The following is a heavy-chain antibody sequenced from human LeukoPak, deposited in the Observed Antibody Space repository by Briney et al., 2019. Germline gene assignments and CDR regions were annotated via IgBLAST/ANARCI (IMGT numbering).Heavy chain of an antibody. CDR2: IKQDGSEK. J-gene: IGHJ4*02. CDR3: AREYCSSTSCYFFDY. D-gene: IGHD2-2*01. Sequence: GGSLRLSCAAPGFTFKSYWMSWVRQAPGKGLEWVANIKQDGSEKYYVDPVKGRFTISRDNAKNSLYLQMNSLRAEDTAVYYCAREYCSSTSCYFFDYWGQGTLVTVSS. CDR1: GFTFKSYW. V-gene: IGHV3-7*01.